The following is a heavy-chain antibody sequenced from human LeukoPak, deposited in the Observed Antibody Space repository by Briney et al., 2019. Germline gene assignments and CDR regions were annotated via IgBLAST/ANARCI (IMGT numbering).Heavy chain of an antibody. CDR3: AKDPFTSGANWFDP. CDR1: GFTFSSYG. D-gene: IGHD1-26*01. CDR2: ISYDGSNK. V-gene: IGHV3-30*18. J-gene: IGHJ5*02. Sequence: PGGSLRLSCAASGFTFSSYGMHWVRQAPGKGLEWVAVISYDGSNKYYADSVKGRFTISRDSSKNTLYLQMNSLRAEDTAVYYCAKDPFTSGANWFDPWGQGTLVTVSS.